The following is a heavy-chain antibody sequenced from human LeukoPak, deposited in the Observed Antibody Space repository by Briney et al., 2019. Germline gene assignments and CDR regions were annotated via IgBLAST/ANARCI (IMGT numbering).Heavy chain of an antibody. Sequence: ASVKVSCMASGYTFTNYGIFWVRQAPGQGLEWMGWISAYSGNTNYAQKLQGRVTMTTETSTSTAYMELESLRSDDTAVYYCAISQGSYCDTSGYLGGDYWGQGTLVTVSS. CDR1: GYTFTNYG. CDR3: AISQGSYCDTSGYLGGDY. CDR2: ISAYSGNT. J-gene: IGHJ4*02. D-gene: IGHD3-22*01. V-gene: IGHV1-18*01.